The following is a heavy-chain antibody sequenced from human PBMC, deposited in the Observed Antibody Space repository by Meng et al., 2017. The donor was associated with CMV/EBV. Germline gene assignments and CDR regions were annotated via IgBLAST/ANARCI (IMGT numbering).Heavy chain of an antibody. CDR1: GGSFSGYY. CDR2: INHSGST. Sequence: HVLLKQWGAGLFKPSETLSLTCAVYGGSFSGYYGSWIRQPPGKGLEWIGEINHSGSTNYNPSLKSRVTISVDTSKNQFSLKLSSVTAADTAVYYCARVWDSGWDYWGQGTLVTVSS. J-gene: IGHJ4*02. CDR3: ARVWDSGWDY. V-gene: IGHV4-34*01. D-gene: IGHD3-22*01.